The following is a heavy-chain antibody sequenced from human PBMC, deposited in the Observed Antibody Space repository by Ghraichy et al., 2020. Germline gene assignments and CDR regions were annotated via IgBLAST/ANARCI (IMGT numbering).Heavy chain of an antibody. D-gene: IGHD3-10*01. CDR3: ARDRTSGRNAFDI. V-gene: IGHV1-46*01. CDR1: GYTFTSYY. J-gene: IGHJ3*02. Sequence: ASVKVSCKASGYTFTSYYIQWVRRAPGQGLEWMGIINPRGGTTSYAQKFQGRVTMTSDTSTSTVYMELSSLRSEDTAAYYCARDRTSGRNAFDIWGQGTMVTVSS. CDR2: INPRGGTT.